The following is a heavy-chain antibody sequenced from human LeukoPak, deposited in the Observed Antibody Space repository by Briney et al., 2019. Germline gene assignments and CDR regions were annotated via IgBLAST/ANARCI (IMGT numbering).Heavy chain of an antibody. CDR3: ASYFPSVGAFDI. Sequence: GGSLRLSCAASGFTVSSNYMSWVRQAPGKGLEWVSVIYSGGSTYYADSVKGRFTISRDNSKNTLYLQMNSQRAEDTAVYYCASYFPSVGAFDIWGQGTMVTVSS. D-gene: IGHD2/OR15-2a*01. V-gene: IGHV3-53*01. J-gene: IGHJ3*02. CDR1: GFTVSSNY. CDR2: IYSGGST.